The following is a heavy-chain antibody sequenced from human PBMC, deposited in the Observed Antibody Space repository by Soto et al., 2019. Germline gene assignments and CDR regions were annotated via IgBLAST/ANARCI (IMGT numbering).Heavy chain of an antibody. CDR1: GVSISGTSYY. CDR2: IYFNGNT. CDR3: ARQGSY. J-gene: IGHJ4*02. Sequence: QLQLQESGPGLVKPSETLSLTCNVSGVSISGTSYYWGWIRQPPGKGLEWIGTIYFNGNTFYNPSLKSRLTISVDTSKNQFSLRLTSVTAADTAVYYCARQGSYWGQGTLVAVSS. V-gene: IGHV4-39*01.